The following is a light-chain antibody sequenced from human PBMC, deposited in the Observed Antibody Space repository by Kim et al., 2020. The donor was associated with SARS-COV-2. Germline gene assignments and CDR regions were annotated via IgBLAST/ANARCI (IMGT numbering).Light chain of an antibody. V-gene: IGLV3-21*04. CDR1: RIGTKS. J-gene: IGLJ1*01. CDR3: QVWCTHSDTYV. CDR2: YDS. Sequence: SYELTQPPSVSVAPGETARVTCGGNRIGTKSVHWYQQKPGQAPVLVIYYDSARPSGIPERFSGSNSGDTATLTISSVEAGAEADYYCQVWCTHSDTYVF.